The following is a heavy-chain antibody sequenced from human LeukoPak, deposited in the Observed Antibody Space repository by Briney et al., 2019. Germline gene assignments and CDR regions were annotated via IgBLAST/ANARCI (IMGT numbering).Heavy chain of an antibody. CDR2: IRNRPRSYTT. V-gene: IGHV3-72*01. J-gene: IGHJ5*02. CDR3: SISYVPGKDAYFDL. CDR1: RFSFTDHY. D-gene: IGHD3-10*02. Sequence: PGGSLRLSCATSRFSFTDHYMVWVRQAPREGRDWVARIRNRPRSYTTAYAASVKGRFTISRADSKSSLFLQMRGLRTEDTAMYYCSISYVPGKDAYFDLRGQGTLVTVSS.